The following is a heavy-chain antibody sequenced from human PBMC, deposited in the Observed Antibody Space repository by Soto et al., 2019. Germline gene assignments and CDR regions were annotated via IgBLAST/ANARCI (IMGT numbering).Heavy chain of an antibody. CDR2: IYYSGST. Sequence: QLQLQESGPGLVKPSETLSLTCTVSGGSISSSSYYWGWIRQPPGKGLEWIGSIYYSGSTYYNPSLKSRVTISVDTSKNQFSLKLSSVTAADTAVYYCARVYGDAELRSHVDYWGQGTLVTVSS. D-gene: IGHD4-17*01. CDR1: GGSISSSSYY. V-gene: IGHV4-39*01. CDR3: ARVYGDAELRSHVDY. J-gene: IGHJ4*02.